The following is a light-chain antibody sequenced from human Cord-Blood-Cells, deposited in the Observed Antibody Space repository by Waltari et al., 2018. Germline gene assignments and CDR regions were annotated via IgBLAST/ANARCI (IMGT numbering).Light chain of an antibody. CDR2: GAS. J-gene: IGKJ2*01. Sequence: EIVLTQSPGTLSSSPGERATLSCRASQSVSSSYLAWYQQKPGQAPRLLIYGASSRATGIPDRFSGSGSGTDFTLTISRLEPEDFAVYYCQQYGGSLSKLYTFGQGTKLEIK. CDR1: QSVSSSY. V-gene: IGKV3-20*01. CDR3: QQYGGSLSKLYT.